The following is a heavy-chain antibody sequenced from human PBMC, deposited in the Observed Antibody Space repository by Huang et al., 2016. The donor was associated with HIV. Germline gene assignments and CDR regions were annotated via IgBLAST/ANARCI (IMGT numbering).Heavy chain of an antibody. Sequence: QVHLVESGGGVVQPGGSMRLSCVVSGFTFRTYGMHWVRRAPGKGLEWVAVIRYDGSERNYADSVKGLFTISRDNSKNTLYLEMNSLRSEDTALYYCAKDSVRQPPDGLFFSGYIDAWGKGTMVTVSS. CDR2: IRYDGSER. CDR1: GFTFRTYG. J-gene: IGHJ6*03. V-gene: IGHV3-30*02. CDR3: AKDSVRQPPDGLFFSGYIDA. D-gene: IGHD3-10*01.